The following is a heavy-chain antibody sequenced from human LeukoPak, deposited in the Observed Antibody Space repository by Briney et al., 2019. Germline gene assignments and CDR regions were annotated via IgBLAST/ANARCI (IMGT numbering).Heavy chain of an antibody. CDR2: IRNKANSYTT. D-gene: IGHD1-14*01. J-gene: IGHJ4*02. CDR3: AKPQGGDPRAFDY. CDR1: GFSFSDHY. V-gene: IGHV3-72*01. Sequence: GGPLRLSCVTSGFSFSDHYMDWVRQAPGKGLEWVGRIRNKANSYTTEYAASVKGRFTVSRDDLKNSLYLQMNSLGTEDTAMYYCAKPQGGDPRAFDYWGQGILVTVSS.